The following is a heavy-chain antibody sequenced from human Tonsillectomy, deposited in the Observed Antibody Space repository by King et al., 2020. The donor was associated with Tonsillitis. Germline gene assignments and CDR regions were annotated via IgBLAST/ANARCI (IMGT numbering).Heavy chain of an antibody. D-gene: IGHD3-22*01. CDR2: IRQDGRET. J-gene: IGHJ6*03. CDR3: AGEFRVVIGTRYYFYYMDV. V-gene: IGHV3-7*01. Sequence: VQLVESGGGLVQPGGSLRVSCAGSGFIFGSYWMSWVRQAPGKGPEWVANIRQDGRETYYLDSVEDRFTISRDNAKKSLFLQMNSLRADDTAVYYCAGEFRVVIGTRYYFYYMDVWGEGTTVTVSS. CDR1: GFIFGSYW.